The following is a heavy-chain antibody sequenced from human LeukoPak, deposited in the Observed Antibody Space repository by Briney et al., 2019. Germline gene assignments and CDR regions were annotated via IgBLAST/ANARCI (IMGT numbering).Heavy chain of an antibody. CDR3: ARRVGSSGQRPNLQYYFDY. V-gene: IGHV4-34*01. J-gene: IGHJ4*02. CDR1: GGSFSGYY. D-gene: IGHD3-10*01. CDR2: INHSGST. Sequence: SETLSLTCAVYGGSFSGYYLSWIRQPPGKGLEWIGEINHSGSTNYNPSLKSQVTISVDTSKNQFSLKLSSVTAADTAVYYCARRVGSSGQRPNLQYYFDYWGQGTMVTVSS.